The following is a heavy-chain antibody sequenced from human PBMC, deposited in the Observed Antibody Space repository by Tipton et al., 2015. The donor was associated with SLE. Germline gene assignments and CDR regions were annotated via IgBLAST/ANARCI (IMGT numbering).Heavy chain of an antibody. V-gene: IGHV3-30*03. Sequence: SLRLSCAASGFTFSNYGMHWVRQAPGKGLEWVAVISYDGSNKYYTDSVKGRFTISRDNSKNTLYLQMNSLRAEDTAVYYCARAHPRSLDYFDYWGQGTLVTVSS. J-gene: IGHJ4*02. CDR3: ARAHPRSLDYFDY. CDR2: ISYDGSNK. CDR1: GFTFSNYG. D-gene: IGHD2-15*01.